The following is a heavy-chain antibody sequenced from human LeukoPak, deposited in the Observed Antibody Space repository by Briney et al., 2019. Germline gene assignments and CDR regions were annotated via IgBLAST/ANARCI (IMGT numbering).Heavy chain of an antibody. D-gene: IGHD2-2*03. Sequence: SETLSLTCTVSGGSISSYYWSWIRQPPGNGLEWIGYIYYSGSTNYNPSLKSRVTISVDTSKNQFSLKLSSVTAADTAVYYCARHGYCSSTSCYRDYYYYGMDVWGQGTTVTVSS. V-gene: IGHV4-59*08. CDR1: GGSISSYY. CDR2: IYYSGST. CDR3: ARHGYCSSTSCYRDYYYYGMDV. J-gene: IGHJ6*02.